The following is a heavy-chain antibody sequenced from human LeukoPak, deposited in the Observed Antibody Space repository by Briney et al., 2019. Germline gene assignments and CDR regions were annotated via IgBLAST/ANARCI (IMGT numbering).Heavy chain of an antibody. V-gene: IGHV3-7*04. D-gene: IGHD4-17*01. J-gene: IGHJ4*02. Sequence: PGGSLRLSCAVSGFTFSNYWMSWVRQAPGKGLEWVANIKPDGSDKYYVDSVKGRFTISRDNAKNSLYLQMNSLRAEDTAVYFCARSYYGEDYWGQGTLVTVSS. CDR3: ARSYYGEDY. CDR2: IKPDGSDK. CDR1: GFTFSNYW.